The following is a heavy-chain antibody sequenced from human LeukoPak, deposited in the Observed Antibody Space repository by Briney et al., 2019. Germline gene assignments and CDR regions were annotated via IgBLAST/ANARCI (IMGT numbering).Heavy chain of an antibody. CDR2: ISGSGGST. J-gene: IGHJ4*02. CDR3: ARVRFLEWSYYFDY. Sequence: GGSLRLSCAVSGFTFSSYSMNWVRQAPGKGLEWVSAISGSGGSTYYADSVKGRFTISRDNSKNTLYLQMNSLRAEDTAVYYCARVRFLEWSYYFDYWGQGTLVTVSS. D-gene: IGHD3-3*01. V-gene: IGHV3-23*01. CDR1: GFTFSSYS.